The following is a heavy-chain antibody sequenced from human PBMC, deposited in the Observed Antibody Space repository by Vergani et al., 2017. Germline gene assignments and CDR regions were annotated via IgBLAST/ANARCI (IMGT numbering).Heavy chain of an antibody. CDR2: VSTGTKSQ. J-gene: IGHJ3*01. CDR3: AREYSSTSGNAFDF. Sequence: QLVESGGGWVQPGGSLRLSCVVSGFDFSSYIMNWVRQAPGKGLEWVSFVSTGTKSQSYAESVKGRFTISRDSAKNSLYLQMDSLRAEDTAVYYCAREYSSTSGNAFDFWGQGTKVTVSS. V-gene: IGHV3-48*01. CDR1: GFDFSSYI. D-gene: IGHD2-2*01.